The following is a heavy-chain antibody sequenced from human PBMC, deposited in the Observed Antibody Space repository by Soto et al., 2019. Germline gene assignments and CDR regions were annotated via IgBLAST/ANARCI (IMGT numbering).Heavy chain of an antibody. CDR2: IYSGGST. Sequence: GGSLRLSCAASGFTVSSNYMSWVRQAPGKGLEWVSVIYSGGSTYYADSVKGRFTISRDNSKNTLYLQMNSLRAEDTAVYYCARGSSSWYYFDYWGQGTLVTVSS. J-gene: IGHJ4*02. CDR1: GFTVSSNY. V-gene: IGHV3-53*01. D-gene: IGHD6-13*01. CDR3: ARGSSSWYYFDY.